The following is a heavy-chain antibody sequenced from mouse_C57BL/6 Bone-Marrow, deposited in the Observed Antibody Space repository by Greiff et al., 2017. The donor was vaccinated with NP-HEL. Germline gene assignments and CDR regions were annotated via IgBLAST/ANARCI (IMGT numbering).Heavy chain of an antibody. V-gene: IGHV1-74*01. CDR1: GYTFTSYW. CDR2: IHPSDSDT. CDR3: AIGDYDYDPYAMDY. D-gene: IGHD2-4*01. J-gene: IGHJ4*01. Sequence: QVQLKQPGAELVKPGASVKVSCKASGYTFTSYWMHWVKQRPGQGLEWIGRIHPSDSDTNYNQKFKGKATLTVDKSSSTAYMQLSSLTSEDSAVYYCAIGDYDYDPYAMDYWGQGTSVTVSS.